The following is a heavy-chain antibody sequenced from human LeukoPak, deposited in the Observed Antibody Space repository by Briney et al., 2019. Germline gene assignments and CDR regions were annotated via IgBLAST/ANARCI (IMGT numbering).Heavy chain of an antibody. CDR3: ARDVRYYYDSRNWFDP. CDR1: GFTFSSYV. CDR2: IWYDGSNK. D-gene: IGHD3-22*01. J-gene: IGHJ5*02. Sequence: GSLRLSCAASGFTFSSYVMHWVRQVPGKGLEWVAVIWYDGSNKYYADSVKGRFTISRDNSKNTLYLQMNSLRAEDTAVYYCARDVRYYYDSRNWFDPWGQGTLVTVSS. V-gene: IGHV3-33*01.